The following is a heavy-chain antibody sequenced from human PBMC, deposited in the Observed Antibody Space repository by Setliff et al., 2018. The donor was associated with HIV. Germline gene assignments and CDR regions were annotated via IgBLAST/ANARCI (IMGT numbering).Heavy chain of an antibody. CDR2: IIPIYGTA. D-gene: IGHD5-12*01. CDR3: ARDGGYSGHQWFGDAFDI. Sequence: SVKVSCKASGDIFSRYGISWVRQAPGQGLEWMGGIIPIYGTANSAQKFQGRVTITADESTSTAYMELSTLRSEDTAVYFCARDGGYSGHQWFGDAFDIWGQGTMVAVSS. V-gene: IGHV1-69*13. CDR1: GDIFSRYG. J-gene: IGHJ3*02.